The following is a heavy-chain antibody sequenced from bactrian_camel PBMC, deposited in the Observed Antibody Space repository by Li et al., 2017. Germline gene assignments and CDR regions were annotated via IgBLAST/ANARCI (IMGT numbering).Heavy chain of an antibody. D-gene: IGHD3*01. CDR1: VGGGYLFLRCE. CDR3: ALGGTRGVGGTWYPELNY. J-gene: IGHJ4*01. Sequence: VQLVESGGGSVQPGGSLKLSCAGSVGGGYLFLRCEMGWYRQAPGQEREGGASIHTGPGTTYYADSVKGRFTISQDQGTAYLQMSGVQPEDTGMYYCALGGTRGVGGTWYPELNYWDKGTQVTVS. V-gene: IGHV3S40*01. CDR2: IHTGPGTT.